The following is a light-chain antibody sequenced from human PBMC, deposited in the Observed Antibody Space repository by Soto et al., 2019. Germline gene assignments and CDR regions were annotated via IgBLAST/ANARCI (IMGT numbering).Light chain of an antibody. Sequence: QAVVTQEPSLTVSPGGTVSLTCASNTGAVTSGYYANWFQQKPGQPPRTLIYTTTSKHSWTPARFSGSLLGGKAALTLPDVQPEDEAEYYCLLYFGDALRVFGGGTKLTVL. CDR1: TGAVTSGYY. V-gene: IGLV7-43*01. J-gene: IGLJ3*02. CDR3: LLYFGDALRV. CDR2: TTT.